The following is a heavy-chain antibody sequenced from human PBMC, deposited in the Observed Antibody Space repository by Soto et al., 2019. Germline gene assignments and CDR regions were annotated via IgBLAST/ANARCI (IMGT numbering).Heavy chain of an antibody. CDR3: AKGTVTYYYYYGMDV. V-gene: IGHV3-30*18. D-gene: IGHD4-17*01. Sequence: QVQLVESGGGVVQPATSLRLSCAASGFAFSTYGMHWVRQAPGKGLEWVAVISYDGVHQFYADSIKGRFTISRDNYKNRLYLQMNILRPEDTAVYYCAKGTVTYYYYYGMDVWGHGTTVTVSS. J-gene: IGHJ6*02. CDR2: ISYDGVHQ. CDR1: GFAFSTYG.